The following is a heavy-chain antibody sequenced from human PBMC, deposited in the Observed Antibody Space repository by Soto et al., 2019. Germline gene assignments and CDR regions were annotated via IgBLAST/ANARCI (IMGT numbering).Heavy chain of an antibody. CDR2: VSHDGSEK. Sequence: FLRVSCGASEFTCRDYGVHCVRQGTGEGLEWLSLVSHDGSEKGYAESVKGRFTISRASSESTLYLQMNSLRGDDTAVYYCAKGYEVSPPVASGWYSNYFYGVDVCGRRPTVTVSS. D-gene: IGHD6-19*01. CDR1: EFTCRDYG. CDR3: AKGYEVSPPVASGWYSNYFYGVDV. V-gene: IGHV3-30*18. J-gene: IGHJ6*02.